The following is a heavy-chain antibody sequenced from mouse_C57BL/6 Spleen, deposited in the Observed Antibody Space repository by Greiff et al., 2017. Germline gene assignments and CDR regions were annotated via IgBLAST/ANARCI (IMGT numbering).Heavy chain of an antibody. J-gene: IGHJ4*01. CDR2: IDPEDGDT. D-gene: IGHD1-1*01. V-gene: IGHV14-1*01. Sequence: VQLKQPGAELVKPGASVKLSCKASGYTFTSYWMHWVKQRPGRGLEWIGRIDPEDGDTEYAPKFQGKATMTADTSSNTAYLQLSSLTSEDTAVYYCRCYYYGSSSHWDYAMDYWGQGTSVTVSS. CDR1: GYTFTSYW. CDR3: RCYYYGSSSHWDYAMDY.